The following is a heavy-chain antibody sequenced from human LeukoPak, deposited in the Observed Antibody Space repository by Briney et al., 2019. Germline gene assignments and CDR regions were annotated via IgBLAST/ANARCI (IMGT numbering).Heavy chain of an antibody. CDR3: ARELYGRFDY. Sequence: GASVKVSCKASGYTFTGYFMHWVRQAPGQGLDWMGWINPYNANTKYAQKLQGRLTMTTDSSTSTAYMELRSLRSDDTAVYYCARELYGRFDYWGQGTLVTVSS. CDR1: GYTFTGYF. CDR2: INPYNANT. J-gene: IGHJ4*02. V-gene: IGHV1-18*04. D-gene: IGHD2-2*02.